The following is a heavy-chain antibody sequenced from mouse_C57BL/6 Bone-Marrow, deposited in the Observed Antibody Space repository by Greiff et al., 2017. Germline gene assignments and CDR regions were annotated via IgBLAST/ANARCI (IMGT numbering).Heavy chain of an antibody. V-gene: IGHV1-64*01. CDR3: ARFPIYYYGSWFAY. CDR1: GYTFTSYW. J-gene: IGHJ3*01. D-gene: IGHD1-1*01. Sequence: VQLQQPGAELVKPGASVKLSCKASGYTFTSYWMHWVKQRPGQGLEWIGMIHPNSGSTNYNEKFKSKATLTVDKSSSTAYMQLISLTSEDSAVYYGARFPIYYYGSWFAYWGQGTLVTVSA. CDR2: IHPNSGST.